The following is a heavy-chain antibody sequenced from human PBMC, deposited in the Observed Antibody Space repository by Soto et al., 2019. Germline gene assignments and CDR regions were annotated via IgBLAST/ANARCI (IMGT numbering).Heavy chain of an antibody. CDR1: GFTFSSYI. CDR3: ARRRGSRGWKKHFDL. D-gene: IGHD2-15*01. Sequence: PGGSLRLSCAASGFTFSSYIMNWGRQAPGKGLEWVSSISSSSSYIYYVDSVKGRFTISRDNAKNTLYLQMTSLRAEDTAVYYCARRRGSRGWKKHFDLWGQGTLVTVS. CDR2: ISSSSSYI. V-gene: IGHV3-21*01. J-gene: IGHJ4*02.